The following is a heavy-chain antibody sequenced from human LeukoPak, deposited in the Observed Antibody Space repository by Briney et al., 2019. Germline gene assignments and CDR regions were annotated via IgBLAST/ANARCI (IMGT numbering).Heavy chain of an antibody. CDR1: GGSISSYY. V-gene: IGHV4-59*12. CDR2: IYYSGST. CDR3: ARATADSSGYYLALYNWFDP. J-gene: IGHJ5*02. Sequence: SETLSLTCTVSGGSISSYYWSWIRQPPGKGLEWIGYIYYSGSTNYNPSLKSRVTISVDTSQNQFSLKLSSVTAADTAVYYCARATADSSGYYLALYNWFDPWGQGTLVTVSS. D-gene: IGHD3-22*01.